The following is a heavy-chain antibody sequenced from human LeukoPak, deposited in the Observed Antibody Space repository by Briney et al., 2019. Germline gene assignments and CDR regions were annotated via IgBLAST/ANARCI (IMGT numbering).Heavy chain of an antibody. CDR2: IWYDGSNK. CDR1: GFTFSSYG. V-gene: IGHV3-33*01. J-gene: IGHJ4*02. D-gene: IGHD3-22*01. CDR3: AREFYDSSGYYSVGLGY. Sequence: GGSLRLSCAASGFTFSSYGMHWVRQAPGKGLEWVAVIWYDGSNKYYADSVKGRFTIPRDNSKNTLYLQVNSLRAEDTAVYYCAREFYDSSGYYSVGLGYWGQGTLVTVSS.